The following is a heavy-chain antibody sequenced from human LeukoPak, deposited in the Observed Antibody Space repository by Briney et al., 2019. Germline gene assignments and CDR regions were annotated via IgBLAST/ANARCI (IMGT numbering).Heavy chain of an antibody. CDR1: GFTFSSYS. CDR3: AKNGEELDVGYRDLVFGYYHYYMDV. V-gene: IGHV3-23*01. CDR2: VGGGGVTT. Sequence: PGGSLRLSCAASGFTFSSYSMNWVRQAPGKGLEWVSSVGGGGVTTYYGDTVKGRFSITRDNFKNTVHLQMNSLRAEDTAIYYCAKNGEELDVGYRDLVFGYYHYYMDVWGKGTAVTVSS. J-gene: IGHJ6*03. D-gene: IGHD4-17*01.